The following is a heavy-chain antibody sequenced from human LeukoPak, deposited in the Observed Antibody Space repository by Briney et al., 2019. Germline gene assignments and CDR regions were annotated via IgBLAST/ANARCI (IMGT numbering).Heavy chain of an antibody. D-gene: IGHD3-22*01. CDR1: GFTFSSYA. CDR3: TTVLYYYDSSGYYLDVPDLGY. J-gene: IGHJ4*02. CDR2: ISGSGGST. Sequence: PGGSLRLSCAASGFTFSSYAMSWVRQAPGKGLEWVSAISGSGGSTCYADSVKGRFTISRDNSKNTLYLQMNSLKTEDTAVYYCTTVLYYYDSSGYYLDVPDLGYWGQGTLVTVSS. V-gene: IGHV3-23*01.